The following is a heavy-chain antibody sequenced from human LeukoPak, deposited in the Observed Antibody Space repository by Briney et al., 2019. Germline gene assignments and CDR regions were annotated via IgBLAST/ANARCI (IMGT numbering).Heavy chain of an antibody. D-gene: IGHD6-13*01. CDR3: AKSIAAAGFAPFRY. V-gene: IGHV1-3*01. CDR2: INAGNGNT. Sequence: ASVKVSCKASGYTFTSYAMHWVRQAPGQRLEWMGWINAGNGNTKYSQKFQGRVTITRDTSASTAYMELSSLRSEDTAVYYCAKSIAAAGFAPFRYWGQGTLVTVSS. J-gene: IGHJ4*02. CDR1: GYTFTSYA.